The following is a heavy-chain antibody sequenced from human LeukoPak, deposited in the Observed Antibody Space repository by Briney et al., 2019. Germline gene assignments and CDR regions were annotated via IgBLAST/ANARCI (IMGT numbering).Heavy chain of an antibody. J-gene: IGHJ4*02. CDR3: ARGYKYAFDN. CDR1: GFTFSAYS. Sequence: GGSLRLSCAASGFTFSAYSMNWVRQAPGKGLEWISYIGISSGNTKYADSVKGRFTISGDKAKNSLYLQMNSLRVEDTAVYYCARGYKYAFDNWGQGTLVTVSS. CDR2: IGISSGNT. V-gene: IGHV3-48*01. D-gene: IGHD5-24*01.